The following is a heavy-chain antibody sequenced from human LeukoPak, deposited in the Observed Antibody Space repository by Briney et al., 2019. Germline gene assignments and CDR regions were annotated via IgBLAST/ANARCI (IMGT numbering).Heavy chain of an antibody. J-gene: IGHJ5*02. V-gene: IGHV1-69*13. CDR2: IIPIFGTA. CDR3: ARAGWLQLNWFDP. Sequence: SVKVSCKASGGTFSSYAISWVRQAPGQGLEWMGGIIPIFGTANYAQKFQGRVAITADESTSTAYMELSSLRSEDTAVYYCARAGWLQLNWFDPWGQGTLVTVSS. CDR1: GGTFSSYA. D-gene: IGHD5-24*01.